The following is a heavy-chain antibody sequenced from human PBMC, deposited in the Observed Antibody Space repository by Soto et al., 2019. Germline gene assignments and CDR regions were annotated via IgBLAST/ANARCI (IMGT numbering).Heavy chain of an antibody. Sequence: GSLRLSCTVSGGSISSYYWSWIRQPPGKGLEWIGYIYYSGSTNYNPSLKSRVTISVDTSKNQFSLKLSSVTAADTAVYYCAREEREGSYSSSWYAFDIWGQGTMVTVSS. CDR2: IYYSGST. CDR3: AREEREGSYSSSWYAFDI. CDR1: GGSISSYY. J-gene: IGHJ3*02. D-gene: IGHD6-13*01. V-gene: IGHV4-59*01.